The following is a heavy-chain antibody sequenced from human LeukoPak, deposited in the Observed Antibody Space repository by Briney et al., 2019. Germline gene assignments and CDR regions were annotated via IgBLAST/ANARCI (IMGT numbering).Heavy chain of an antibody. V-gene: IGHV4-59*08. Sequence: SETLSLTCTVSGGSISSYYWSWIRQPPGKGLEWIGYIYYSGSTNYNPSLKSRVTISVDTSKNQFSLKLSSVTAADTAVYYCANFGEYYYYYMDVWGKGTTVTVSS. CDR1: GGSISSYY. CDR3: ANFGEYYYYYMDV. D-gene: IGHD3-10*01. J-gene: IGHJ6*03. CDR2: IYYSGST.